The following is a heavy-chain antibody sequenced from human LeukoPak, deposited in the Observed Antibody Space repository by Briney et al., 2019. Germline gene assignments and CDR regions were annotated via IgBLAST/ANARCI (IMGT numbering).Heavy chain of an antibody. J-gene: IGHJ6*03. CDR1: GFTFNSYG. V-gene: IGHV3-33*01. CDR2: IYYDGSNK. CDR3: ARAHYSNGPPYYFYYYMDV. Sequence: PGRSLRLSCAASGFTFNSYGMHWVRQSPGKGLESVAVIYYDGSNKYYADSVKGRFTISRDNPKDTLDLQMNSLRADDTAVYYCARAHYSNGPPYYFYYYMDVWGKGTTVTVSS. D-gene: IGHD4-11*01.